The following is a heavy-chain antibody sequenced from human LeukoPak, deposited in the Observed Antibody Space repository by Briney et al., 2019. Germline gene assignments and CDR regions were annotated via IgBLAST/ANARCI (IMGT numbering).Heavy chain of an antibody. CDR2: INTSGST. D-gene: IGHD2-2*01. J-gene: IGHJ5*02. CDR1: GGSISSYY. Sequence: SETLSLTCTVSGGSISSYYWSWIRQPAGKGLEWIGRINTSGSTNYNPSLKSRVTMSVDTSKNQFSLKLSSVTAADTAEYYCARDIVVVPELPRNWFDPWGQGTLVTVSS. V-gene: IGHV4-4*07. CDR3: ARDIVVVPELPRNWFDP.